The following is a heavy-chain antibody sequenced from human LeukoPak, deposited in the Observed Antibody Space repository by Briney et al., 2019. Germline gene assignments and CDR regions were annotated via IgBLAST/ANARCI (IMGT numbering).Heavy chain of an antibody. D-gene: IGHD2-8*01. V-gene: IGHV4-59*01. J-gene: IGHJ4*02. CDR3: ARARLNQKMDYFDY. Sequence: PSETLSLTCTVSGGSISSYYWSWIRQPPGKGLEWLGYIYYSGSTNYNPSLKSRVTISVDTSKNQFSLKLSSVTAADTAVYYCARARLNQKMDYFDYWGQGTLVTVSS. CDR2: IYYSGST. CDR1: GGSISSYY.